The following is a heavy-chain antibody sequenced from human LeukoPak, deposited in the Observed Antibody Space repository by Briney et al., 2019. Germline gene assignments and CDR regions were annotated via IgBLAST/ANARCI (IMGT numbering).Heavy chain of an antibody. Sequence: AGGSLRLSCAASGFTFSSYWMNWVRQAPGKGLEWVANIKQDGSMKYYVDSVKGRFTISRANAKNSLYLQMNTLRAEDTAVYYCASDGHSTGSFDYWGQGTLVTVSA. CDR3: ASDGHSTGSFDY. CDR1: GFTFSSYW. V-gene: IGHV3-7*05. CDR2: IKQDGSMK. J-gene: IGHJ4*02. D-gene: IGHD6-19*01.